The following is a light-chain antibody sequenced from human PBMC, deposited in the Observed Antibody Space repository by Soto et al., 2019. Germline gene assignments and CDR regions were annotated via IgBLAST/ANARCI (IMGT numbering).Light chain of an antibody. Sequence: QSALTQPASVSGSPGQSITICCTGTSSDVGTYNYVSWYQQHSGKAPKLMIYEVSNRPSGVSNRFSGSKSGNTASLTISGLQAEDEADYYYSAYTSSLTLYVFGSGTKLTVL. J-gene: IGLJ1*01. CDR3: SAYTSSLTLYV. V-gene: IGLV2-14*01. CDR1: SSDVGTYNY. CDR2: EVS.